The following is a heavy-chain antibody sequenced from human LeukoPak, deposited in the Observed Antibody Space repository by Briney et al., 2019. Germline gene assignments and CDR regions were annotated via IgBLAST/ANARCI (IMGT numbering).Heavy chain of an antibody. CDR3: AKVMTTVPIAYYFDY. J-gene: IGHJ4*02. CDR1: GFTFSSYA. D-gene: IGHD4-17*01. V-gene: IGHV3-23*01. CDR2: ISGSGGST. Sequence: PGGSLRLSCAASGFTFSSYAMSWVRQAPGKGLEWVSAISGSGGSTYYADSVKGRFTISRDNSKNTLYLQMNSQRAEDTAVYYCAKVMTTVPIAYYFDYWGQGTLVTVSS.